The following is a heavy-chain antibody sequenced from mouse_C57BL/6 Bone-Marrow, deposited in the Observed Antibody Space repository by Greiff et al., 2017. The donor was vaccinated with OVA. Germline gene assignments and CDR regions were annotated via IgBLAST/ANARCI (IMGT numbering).Heavy chain of an antibody. J-gene: IGHJ2*01. CDR3: SREPLGFDY. D-gene: IGHD6-1*01. CDR2: IDPSDSYT. CDR1: GYTFTSYW. V-gene: IGHV1-69*01. Sequence: QVQLQQPGAELVMPGASVKLSCKASGYTFTSYWMHWVKQRPGQGLEWIGEIDPSDSYTNYNQKFKGKATLTVDKSSSTAYMPLSSLTSEDSAVYYCSREPLGFDYWGQGTTLTVSS.